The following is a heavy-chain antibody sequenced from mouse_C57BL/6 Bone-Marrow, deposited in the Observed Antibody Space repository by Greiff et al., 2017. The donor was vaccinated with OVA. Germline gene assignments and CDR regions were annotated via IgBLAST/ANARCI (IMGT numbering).Heavy chain of an antibody. CDR2: ISSGGSYT. Sequence: EVKLVESGGDLVKPGGSLKLSCAASGFTFSSYGMSWVRQTPDKRLEWVATISSGGSYTYYPDSVKGRFTISRDNAKNTRYLQMSSLKSEDTAMYYCAREDGSSYGYFDYWGQGTTLTVSS. CDR3: AREDGSSYGYFDY. D-gene: IGHD1-1*01. V-gene: IGHV5-6*01. CDR1: GFTFSSYG. J-gene: IGHJ2*01.